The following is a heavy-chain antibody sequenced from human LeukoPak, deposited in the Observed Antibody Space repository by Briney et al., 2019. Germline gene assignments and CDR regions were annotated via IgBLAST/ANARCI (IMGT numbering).Heavy chain of an antibody. CDR2: ISSGSSSI. J-gene: IGHJ6*03. CDR1: GFTFITFG. D-gene: IGHD3-10*01. V-gene: IGHV3-21*01. CDR3: ARVTNYFYYMDV. Sequence: PGGSLRLSCAAPGFTFITFGVNWVRQAPGKGLEWVSSISSGSSSIHYADSVKGRFTISRDNAENSLYLDMNNLRAEDTAIYFCARVTNYFYYMDVWGKGTTVTVSS.